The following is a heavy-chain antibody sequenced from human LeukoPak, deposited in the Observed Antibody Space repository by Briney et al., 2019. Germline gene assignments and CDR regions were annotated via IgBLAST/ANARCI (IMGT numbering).Heavy chain of an antibody. J-gene: IGHJ4*02. V-gene: IGHV5-51*01. D-gene: IGHD2-2*01. CDR3: ARRQGCSSTSCPPDY. Sequence: GESLKISCRGSGYSFTTYWIGWVRQMPGKGLEWMGIIYPGDPDTRYTPSFQGQVTLSADKSINTAYLQWSSLKASDTAMYYCARRQGCSSTSCPPDYWGQGTLVTVSP. CDR2: IYPGDPDT. CDR1: GYSFTTYW.